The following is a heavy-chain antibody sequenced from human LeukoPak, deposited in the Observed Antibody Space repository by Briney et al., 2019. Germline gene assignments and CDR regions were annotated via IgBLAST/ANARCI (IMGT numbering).Heavy chain of an antibody. J-gene: IGHJ4*02. D-gene: IGHD6-19*01. CDR3: ARGHGSGSLGSFDY. CDR1: GGSIGSYY. Sequence: PSETLSLTCTVSGGSIGSYYWTWMRQPPGKGLEGIGYIYYTGTTNYNPSLKSRVTISIDTSKNQFSLKLSFVTAADTAVYYCARGHGSGSLGSFDYWGQGTLVTVSS. V-gene: IGHV4-59*01. CDR2: IYYTGTT.